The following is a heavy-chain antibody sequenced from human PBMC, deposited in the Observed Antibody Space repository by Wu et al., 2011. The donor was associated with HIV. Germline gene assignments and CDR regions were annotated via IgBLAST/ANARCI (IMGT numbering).Heavy chain of an antibody. CDR2: FIPIFGTA. V-gene: IGHV1-69*01. J-gene: IGHJ4*02. Sequence: QVQLVQSGAEVKKPGASVKVSCKASGYTFTSYYMHWVRQAPGQGLEWMGGFIPIFGTANYAQKFQGRVTITTDESTSTAYMELSSLRSEDTAVYYCAREAVGRNRFDYWGQGSLVTVSS. CDR1: GYTFTSYY. D-gene: IGHD2-15*01. CDR3: AREAVGRNRFDY.